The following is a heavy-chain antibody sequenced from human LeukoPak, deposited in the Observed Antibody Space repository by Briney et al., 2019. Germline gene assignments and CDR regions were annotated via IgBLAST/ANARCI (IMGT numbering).Heavy chain of an antibody. V-gene: IGHV4-30-2*01. CDR3: ARGCDFWSGYLLDY. CDR2: IYHSGST. CDR1: GGTFSSDGYS. Sequence: PSQTLYLTCAVSGGTFSSDGYSWSWNRQPPGQGLEWIGCIYHSGSTYYNPSLKSRVTISVDKSKNQFSLKLSSLTAEDTAVYYCARGCDFWSGYLLDYWGQGTLVTVSS. J-gene: IGHJ4*02. D-gene: IGHD3-3*01.